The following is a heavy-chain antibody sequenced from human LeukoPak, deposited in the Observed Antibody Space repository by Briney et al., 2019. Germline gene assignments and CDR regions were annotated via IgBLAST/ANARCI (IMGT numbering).Heavy chain of an antibody. CDR1: GFTFSSYA. CDR3: AKDEKPLITVTPRD. J-gene: IGHJ4*02. Sequence: PGGSLRLSCAASGFTFSSYAMHWVRQAPGKGLEWVAVISYDGSNKYYADSVKGRFTISRDNSKNTLYLQMNSLRAEDTAVYYCAKDEKPLITVTPRDWGQGTLVTVSS. V-gene: IGHV3-30-3*01. D-gene: IGHD3-22*01. CDR2: ISYDGSNK.